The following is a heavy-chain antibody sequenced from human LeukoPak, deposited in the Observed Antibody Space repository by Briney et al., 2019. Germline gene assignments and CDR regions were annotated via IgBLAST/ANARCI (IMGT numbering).Heavy chain of an antibody. Sequence: PGGSLRLSCAASGFSVSSNYLSWVRQAPGKGLEWVSSISSSSRHIHYADPVKGRFTVSRDNAKNSLYLQMNSLRAEDTAVYYCARVRDSGWTGDYWGQGTLVTVSS. CDR1: GFSVSSNY. J-gene: IGHJ4*02. CDR2: ISSSSRHI. D-gene: IGHD6-19*01. V-gene: IGHV3-21*01. CDR3: ARVRDSGWTGDY.